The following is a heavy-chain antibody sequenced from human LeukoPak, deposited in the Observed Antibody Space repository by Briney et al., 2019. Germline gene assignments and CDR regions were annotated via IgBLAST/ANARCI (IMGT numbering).Heavy chain of an antibody. D-gene: IGHD3-3*01. CDR1: GYTFTTYH. CDR2: INAYNGNT. V-gene: IGHV1-18*01. CDR3: ARVSGFDFWSGYAPPMYYYYGMDV. J-gene: IGHJ6*02. Sequence: ASVKVSCKASGYTFTTYHINWVRQAPGQGLEWMGRINAYNGNTNYAQKLQGRVTMTTDTSTSTAYMELRSLRSDDTAVYYCARVSGFDFWSGYAPPMYYYYGMDVWGQGTTVTVSS.